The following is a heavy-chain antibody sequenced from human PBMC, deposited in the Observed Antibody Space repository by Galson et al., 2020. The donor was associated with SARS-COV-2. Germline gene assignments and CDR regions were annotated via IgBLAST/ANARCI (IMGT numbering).Heavy chain of an antibody. V-gene: IGHV3-53*01. CDR1: GFSVSSNY. Sequence: GGSLRLSCAASGFSVSSNYMSWVRQPPGTGLQWVSLIYSDGTTYYADSVKGRFTISRDNSKNMLYLQMDSLRVEDTATYYCAKEGEWFGESGWFDPWGQGALVTVSS. J-gene: IGHJ5*02. CDR2: IYSDGTT. CDR3: AKEGEWFGESGWFDP. D-gene: IGHD3-10*01.